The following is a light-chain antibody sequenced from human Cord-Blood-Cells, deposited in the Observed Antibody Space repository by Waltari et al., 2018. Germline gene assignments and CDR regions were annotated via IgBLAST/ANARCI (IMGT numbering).Light chain of an antibody. V-gene: IGLV2-14*01. Sequence: QSALTQPASVSGSPGQSITISCTGTSSDVGGYNYVSWYQQHPGTFPKRMIYDVSKRPSGVSNRFSGSKSGNTASLTISGLQAEDEADYYCSSYTSSSTWVFGGGTKLTVL. CDR3: SSYTSSSTWV. J-gene: IGLJ3*02. CDR2: DVS. CDR1: SSDVGGYNY.